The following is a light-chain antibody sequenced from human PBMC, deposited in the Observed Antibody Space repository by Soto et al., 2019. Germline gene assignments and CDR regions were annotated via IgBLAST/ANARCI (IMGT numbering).Light chain of an antibody. V-gene: IGKV4-1*01. CDR2: WAS. CDR1: QSGLYSSNNKNY. J-gene: IGKJ1*01. Sequence: DIVMTQSPDSLAVSLGERATINCKSSQSGLYSSNNKNYLAWYQQKPRQPPKLLIYWASTRESGVPDRFSGSGSGTDFTLTISSLQAEDVAVYYCQQYYSSPWTFGQGTKVEIK. CDR3: QQYYSSPWT.